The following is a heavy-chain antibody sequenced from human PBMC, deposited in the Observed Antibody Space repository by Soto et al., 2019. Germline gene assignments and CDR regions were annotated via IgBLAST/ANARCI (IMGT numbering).Heavy chain of an antibody. D-gene: IGHD3-10*01. CDR3: ARVVVGLILVRGVKESWWFDS. CDR2: IIPIFGTA. CDR1: GGTFSSYA. J-gene: IGHJ5*01. Sequence: SVNVSCKASGGTFSSYAISWVRQAPGQGLEWMGGIIPIFGTANYAQKFQGRVTITADESTSRAYMELRSLRSDDTAVYYCARVVVGLILVRGVKESWWFDSWGQGTLVIVYS. V-gene: IGHV1-69*13.